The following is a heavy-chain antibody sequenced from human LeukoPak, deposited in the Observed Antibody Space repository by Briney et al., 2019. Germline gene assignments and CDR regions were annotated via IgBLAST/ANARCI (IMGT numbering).Heavy chain of an antibody. J-gene: IGHJ6*03. CDR3: ARDTAAYCGGDCYFSYYYYYMDV. D-gene: IGHD2-21*01. CDR2: ISSSSSYI. CDR1: GFTFSSYS. V-gene: IGHV3-21*01. Sequence: GGSLRLSCAASGFTFSSYSMNWVRQAPGKGLEWVSSISSSSSYIYYADSVKGRFTISRDNAKNSLYLQMNSLRAEDTAVYYCARDTAAYCGGDCYFSYYYYYMDVWGKGTTVTVSS.